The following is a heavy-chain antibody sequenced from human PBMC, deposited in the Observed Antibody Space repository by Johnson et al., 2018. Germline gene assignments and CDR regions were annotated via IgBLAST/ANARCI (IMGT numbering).Heavy chain of an antibody. CDR2: TWYDGSNK. CDR1: GFTFSNFA. Sequence: QVQLVQSGGGVVQPGRSLRLSCAASGFTFSNFAMHWVRQAPGEGLEWVALTWYDGSNKQYADSVKGRFTISRDNAKNSLYLQINSLRAEDTAVYYCSNWGIWGQGTIVTVSS. V-gene: IGHV3-33*03. CDR3: SNWGI. D-gene: IGHD7-27*01. J-gene: IGHJ3*02.